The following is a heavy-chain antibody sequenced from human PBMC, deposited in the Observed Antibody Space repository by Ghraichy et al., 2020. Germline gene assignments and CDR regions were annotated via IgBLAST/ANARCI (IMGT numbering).Heavy chain of an antibody. D-gene: IGHD3-3*01. V-gene: IGHV3-20*04. Sequence: GGSLRLSCAASGFTFDDYGMSWVRQAPGKGLEWVSGINWNGGSTGYADSVKGRFTISRDNAKNSLYLQMNSLRAEDTALYYCARDMNDFWSGYYVRLGWFDPWGQGTLVTVSS. J-gene: IGHJ5*02. CDR2: INWNGGST. CDR1: GFTFDDYG. CDR3: ARDMNDFWSGYYVRLGWFDP.